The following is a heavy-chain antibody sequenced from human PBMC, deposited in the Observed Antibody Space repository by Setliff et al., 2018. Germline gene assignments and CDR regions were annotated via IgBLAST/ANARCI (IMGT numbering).Heavy chain of an antibody. J-gene: IGHJ4*01. CDR1: GYTLVRNY. CDR3: ARAGVAAAGRKGVFDY. CDR2: INPGGGST. V-gene: IGHV1-46*01. Sequence: RASVKVSCKASGYTLVRNYMYWVRQAPGQGLEWMGIINPGGGSTSYAENFQGRITLTSDTSTSTVFMELTSLRSDDTAVYFCARAGVAAAGRKGVFDYWGQGTLVTFS. D-gene: IGHD6-13*01.